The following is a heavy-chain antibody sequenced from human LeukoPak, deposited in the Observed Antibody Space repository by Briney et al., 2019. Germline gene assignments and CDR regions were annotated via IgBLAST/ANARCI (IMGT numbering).Heavy chain of an antibody. CDR1: GGSISSYY. J-gene: IGHJ3*02. CDR2: IYYSGST. V-gene: IGHV4-59*08. D-gene: IGHD5-24*01. CDR3: ARQPNREIATIPAFDI. Sequence: SETLSLTCTVSGGSISSYYWSWIRQPPGKGLEWIGYIYYSGSTNYNPSLKSRVTISVDTSKNQFSLKLSSVTAADTAVYYCARQPNREIATIPAFDIWGQGTMVTVSS.